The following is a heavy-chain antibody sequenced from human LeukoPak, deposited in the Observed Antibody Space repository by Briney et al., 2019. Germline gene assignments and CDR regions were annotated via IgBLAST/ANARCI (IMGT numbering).Heavy chain of an antibody. Sequence: SQTLSLTCTVSGGPISSGGYYWSWIRQHPGKGLEWIGYIYYSGSTYYNPSLKSRLTISVDTSKNQFSLKLSSVTAADTAVYYCARKDPAMVSYYYGMDVWGQGTTVTVSS. J-gene: IGHJ6*02. CDR2: IYYSGST. CDR3: ARKDPAMVSYYYGMDV. CDR1: GGPISSGGYY. D-gene: IGHD5-18*01. V-gene: IGHV4-31*03.